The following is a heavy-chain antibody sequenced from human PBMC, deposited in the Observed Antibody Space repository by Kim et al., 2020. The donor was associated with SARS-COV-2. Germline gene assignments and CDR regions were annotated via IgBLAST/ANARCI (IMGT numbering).Heavy chain of an antibody. J-gene: IGHJ3*01. Sequence: GGSLRLSCAASGFTFSSSFMHWIRQAPGKGLEWVSSVNSSSSSIRYADSAKGRFTISRANARNTLDLQMNSMRAEDPAIYYCVRGGGLYFDGWG. CDR1: GFTFSSSF. D-gene: IGHD2-15*01. CDR2: VNSSSSSI. CDR3: VRGGGLYFDG. V-gene: IGHV3-21*01.